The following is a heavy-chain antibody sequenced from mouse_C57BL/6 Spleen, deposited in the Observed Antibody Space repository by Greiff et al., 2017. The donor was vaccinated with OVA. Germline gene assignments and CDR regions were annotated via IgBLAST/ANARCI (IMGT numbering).Heavy chain of an antibody. D-gene: IGHD1-1*01. CDR2: IDPSDSYT. CDR1: GYTFTSYW. CDR3: ASPYYYGSSLFAY. J-gene: IGHJ3*01. V-gene: IGHV1-50*01. Sequence: QVHVKQSGAELVKPGASVKLSCKASGYTFTSYWMQWVKQRPGQGLEWIGEIDPSDSYTNYNQKFKGKATLTVDTSSSTAYMQLSSLTSEDSAVYYCASPYYYGSSLFAYWGQGTLVTVSA.